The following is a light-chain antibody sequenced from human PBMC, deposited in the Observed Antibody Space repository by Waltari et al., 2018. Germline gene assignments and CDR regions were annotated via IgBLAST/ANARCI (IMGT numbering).Light chain of an antibody. CDR3: QQYDDFPYT. CDR2: DAS. Sequence: DIKMTQSPSSLSASVGDRVTMTCQSSQDISNYLNWYQQKPGKAPKLLIYDASNLETGVPSRFSGSGYGTDFTLTISSLQPEDIATYYCQQYDDFPYTFGQGTKLEIK. CDR1: QDISNY. V-gene: IGKV1-33*01. J-gene: IGKJ2*01.